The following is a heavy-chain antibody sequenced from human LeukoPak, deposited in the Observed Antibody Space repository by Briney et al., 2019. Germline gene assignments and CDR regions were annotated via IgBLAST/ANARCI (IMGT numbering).Heavy chain of an antibody. CDR2: IYWDDDK. CDR3: AHRLLKYRVTTPGAPWFDP. CDR1: GFSLSASGEG. Sequence: SGPTLVKPTQTLTLTCTFSGFSLSASGEGVGWIRQPPGKALEWLALIYWDDDKRYSPSLKTRPSIIKDTSKNQVVLTMTNMEPVDSGTYYCAHRLLKYRVTTPGAPWFDPWGQGTQVTVSS. D-gene: IGHD1/OR15-1a*01. V-gene: IGHV2-5*02. J-gene: IGHJ5*02.